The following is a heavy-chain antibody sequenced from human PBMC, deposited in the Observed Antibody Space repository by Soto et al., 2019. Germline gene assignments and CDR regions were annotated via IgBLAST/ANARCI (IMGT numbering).Heavy chain of an antibody. V-gene: IGHV5-10-1*03. CDR3: ARQGRERATQYYYDSSGYYPDY. D-gene: IGHD3-22*01. J-gene: IGHJ4*02. CDR1: GYSFTSYW. CDR2: IDPSDSYT. Sequence: EVQLVQSGAEVKKPGESLRISCKGSGYSFTSYWISWVRQMPGKGLEWMGRIDPSDSYTNYSPSFQGHVTISADKSISTAYLQWSSRKASDTAMYYCARQGRERATQYYYDSSGYYPDYWGQGTLVTVSS.